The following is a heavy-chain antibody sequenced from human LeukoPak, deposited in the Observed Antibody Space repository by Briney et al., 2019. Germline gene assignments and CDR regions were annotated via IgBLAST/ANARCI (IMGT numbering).Heavy chain of an antibody. D-gene: IGHD2-2*01. Sequence: GGSLRLSCVASGFTFNKYWMSWFRQAPGKGLEWVANIKQDGSEKYYVDSVKGRFTISRDNAKNSLYLQINSLRAEDTAVYYCAREGCSSTSCTGWFDSWGQGTLVTVSS. CDR3: AREGCSSTSCTGWFDS. CDR2: IKQDGSEK. J-gene: IGHJ5*01. CDR1: GFTFNKYW. V-gene: IGHV3-7*01.